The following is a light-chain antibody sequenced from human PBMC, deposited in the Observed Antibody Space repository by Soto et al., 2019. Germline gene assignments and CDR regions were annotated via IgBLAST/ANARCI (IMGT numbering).Light chain of an antibody. CDR3: ATWDDSLNGVV. Sequence: QTVVTQPPSASGTPGQRVTISCSGASPNIGGNSVNWYQQPPGTAPKLLIYSNNQRPSGVPDRFSGSKSGTSASLAISGLQSEDEADYYCATWDDSLNGVVFGGGTKLTVL. J-gene: IGLJ2*01. CDR1: SPNIGGNS. CDR2: SNN. V-gene: IGLV1-44*01.